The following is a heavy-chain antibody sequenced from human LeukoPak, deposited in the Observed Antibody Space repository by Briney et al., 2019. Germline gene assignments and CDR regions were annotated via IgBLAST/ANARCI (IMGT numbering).Heavy chain of an antibody. CDR1: GGSISSSSYY. CDR2: IYYSGST. D-gene: IGHD1-1*01. J-gene: IGHJ5*02. CDR3: ARAVQLERRWFDP. V-gene: IGHV4-39*01. Sequence: SETLSLTCTASGGSISSSSYYWGWIRQPPGKGLEWIGSIYYSGSTYYNPSLKSRVTISVDTSKNQFSLKLSSVTAADTAVYYCARAVQLERRWFDPWGQGTLVTVSS.